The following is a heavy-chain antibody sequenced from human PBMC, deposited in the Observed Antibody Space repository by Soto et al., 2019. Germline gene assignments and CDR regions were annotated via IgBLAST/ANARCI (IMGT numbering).Heavy chain of an antibody. Sequence: SVKVSCKASGGTFSSYAISWVRQAPGQGLEWMGGIIPIFGTANYAQKFQGRVTITADESTSTAYMELSSLRSEDTAVYYCASEGYCSGGSCDYFDFWGQGTPVTVSS. CDR1: GGTFSSYA. D-gene: IGHD2-15*01. CDR3: ASEGYCSGGSCDYFDF. V-gene: IGHV1-69*13. J-gene: IGHJ4*02. CDR2: IIPIFGTA.